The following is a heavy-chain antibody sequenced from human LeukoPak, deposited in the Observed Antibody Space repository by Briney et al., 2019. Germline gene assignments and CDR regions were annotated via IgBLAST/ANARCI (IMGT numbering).Heavy chain of an antibody. D-gene: IGHD3-22*01. J-gene: IGHJ3*02. CDR1: GGTFSSYA. CDR2: TIPILGIA. V-gene: IGHV1-69*04. CDR3: ARRTRYYDSSGYYNDAFDI. Sequence: GASVKVSCKASGGTFSSYAISWVRQAPGQGLEWMGRTIPILGIANYAQKFQGRVTITADKSASTAYMELSSLRSEDTAVYYCARRTRYYDSSGYYNDAFDIWGQGTMVTVSS.